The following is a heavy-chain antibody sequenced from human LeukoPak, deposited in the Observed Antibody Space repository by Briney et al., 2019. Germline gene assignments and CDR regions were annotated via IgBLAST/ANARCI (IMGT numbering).Heavy chain of an antibody. CDR3: TNSGYDLAYLDY. CDR2: INPIFGTA. Sequence: ASVKVSCKASGGTFSSYAISWVRQAPGQGLEWMGGINPIFGTANYAQKFQGRVTITADKSTSTAYMELSSLRSEDTAVYYCTNSGYDLAYLDYWGQGTLVTVSS. D-gene: IGHD5-12*01. V-gene: IGHV1-69*06. CDR1: GGTFSSYA. J-gene: IGHJ4*02.